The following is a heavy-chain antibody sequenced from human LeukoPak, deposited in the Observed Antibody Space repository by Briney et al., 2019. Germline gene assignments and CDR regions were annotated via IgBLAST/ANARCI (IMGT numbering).Heavy chain of an antibody. J-gene: IGHJ5*02. D-gene: IGHD6-19*01. CDR1: GFTFSSYE. V-gene: IGHV4-34*01. CDR2: INHSEST. CDR3: ARVGSSGWYARGRGYNWFDP. Sequence: PGGSLRLSCAASGFTFSSYEMNWVRQAPGQGLEWIGEINHSESTNYNPSLKSRVTISVDTSKNQFSLKLSSVTAADTAVYYCARVGSSGWYARGRGYNWFDPWGQGTLVTVSS.